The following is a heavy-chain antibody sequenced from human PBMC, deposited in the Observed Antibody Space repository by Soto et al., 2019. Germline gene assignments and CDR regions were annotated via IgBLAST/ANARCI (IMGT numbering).Heavy chain of an antibody. CDR3: ATDLGYCSSASCYGGDAYFDY. CDR2: IIPILGIA. Sequence: GASVKVSCKASGGTFSSYTISWVRQAPGQGLEWMGRIIPILGIANYAQKFQGRVTITADKSTSTAYMELSSLRSEDTAVYYCATDLGYCSSASCYGGDAYFDYWGQGTQVTVSS. D-gene: IGHD2-2*03. J-gene: IGHJ4*02. V-gene: IGHV1-69*02. CDR1: GGTFSSYT.